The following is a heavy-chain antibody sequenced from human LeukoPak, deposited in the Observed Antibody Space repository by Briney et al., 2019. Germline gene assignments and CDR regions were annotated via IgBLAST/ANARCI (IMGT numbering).Heavy chain of an antibody. Sequence: SETLSLTCTVSGGSISSYYWSWIRQPAGKGLEWIGRIYTSGSTNYNPSLKSRVTISVDTSKNQFSLKLSSVTAADTAVYYCARHYSSSGAFDIWGQGTMVTVSS. CDR3: ARHYSSSGAFDI. J-gene: IGHJ3*02. CDR1: GGSISSYY. CDR2: IYTSGST. V-gene: IGHV4-4*07. D-gene: IGHD6-6*01.